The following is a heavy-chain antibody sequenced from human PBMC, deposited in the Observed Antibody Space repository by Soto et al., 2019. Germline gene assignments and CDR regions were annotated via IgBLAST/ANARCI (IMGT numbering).Heavy chain of an antibody. Sequence: SETLSLTCTVSGGSVSSGSYCWGWIRQPPGEGLEWIGYISYTGSTNYNPSLKSRVTISVDTSKNQFSLNLSSVTAADTAVYYCARAAAWGSQWFDPWGQGTLVTVSS. CDR3: ARAAAWGSQWFDP. D-gene: IGHD7-27*01. V-gene: IGHV4-61*01. CDR1: GGSVSSGSYC. CDR2: ISYTGST. J-gene: IGHJ5*02.